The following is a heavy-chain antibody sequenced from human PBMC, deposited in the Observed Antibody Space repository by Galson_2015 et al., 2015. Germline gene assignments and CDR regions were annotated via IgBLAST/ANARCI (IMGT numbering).Heavy chain of an antibody. V-gene: IGHV3-7*03. CDR2: IKQDGSEK. Sequence: SLRLSCAASGFTFSSYWMSWVRQAPGRGLEWVANIKQDGSEKYYVDSVKGRFTISRDNAKNSLYLQMNSLRAEDTAVYYCARGTSPARYNWNDRDYWGQGTLVTVSS. D-gene: IGHD1-1*01. J-gene: IGHJ4*02. CDR3: ARGTSPARYNWNDRDY. CDR1: GFTFSSYW.